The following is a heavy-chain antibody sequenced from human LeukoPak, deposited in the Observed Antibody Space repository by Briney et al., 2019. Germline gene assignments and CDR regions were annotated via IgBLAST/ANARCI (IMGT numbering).Heavy chain of an antibody. CDR2: INPNSGGT. D-gene: IGHD3-22*01. J-gene: IGHJ4*02. V-gene: IGHV1-2*02. Sequence: GASVKVSCKASGYTFTGYYMHWVRQAPGQGLEWMGWINPNSGGTNYAQKFQGRVTMTRDTSISTAYMELSRLRSDDTAVYYCARLGSSGYSYYFDYWGQGTLVTVSS. CDR1: GYTFTGYY. CDR3: ARLGSSGYSYYFDY.